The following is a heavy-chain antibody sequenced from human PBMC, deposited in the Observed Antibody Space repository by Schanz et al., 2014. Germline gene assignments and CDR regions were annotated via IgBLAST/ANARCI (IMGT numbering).Heavy chain of an antibody. CDR1: GYTFVSYS. CDR3: ARGTMPGTFDI. Sequence: QVQLVQSGAEVKKPGASVKVSCKASGYTFVSYSMHWVRQAPGQGLEWMGWINGYNGHTLYAQKFQGRVTMTTDTSTSTSYMELRSLRYEDTALYYCARGTMPGTFDIWGQGTMVTVSS. CDR2: INGYNGHT. V-gene: IGHV1-18*04. D-gene: IGHD2-2*01. J-gene: IGHJ3*02.